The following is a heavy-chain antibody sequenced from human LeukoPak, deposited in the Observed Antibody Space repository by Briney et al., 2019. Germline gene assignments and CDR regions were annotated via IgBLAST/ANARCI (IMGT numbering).Heavy chain of an antibody. CDR2: IYHSGST. CDR1: GGSISSGGYS. V-gene: IGHV4-30-2*01. D-gene: IGHD7-27*01. CDR3: ASSGDKKALFDY. J-gene: IGHJ4*02. Sequence: PSETLSLTCAVSGGSISSGGYSWSWIRRPPGTGLEWIGYIYHSGSTYYNPSLKSRVTISVDRSKNQFSLKLSSVTAADTAVYYCASSGDKKALFDYWGQGTLVTVSS.